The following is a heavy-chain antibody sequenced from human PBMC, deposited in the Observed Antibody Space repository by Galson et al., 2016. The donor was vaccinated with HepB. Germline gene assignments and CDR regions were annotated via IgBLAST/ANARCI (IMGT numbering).Heavy chain of an antibody. CDR2: INQDGSEK. J-gene: IGHJ2*01. Sequence: SLRLSCAASGFTFTTYWMVWVRQAPGKGLEWVANINQDGSEKYHMDSVKGRFTISRDNAKNSLFLQMNSLRVEDTAVYYCAKDQTTYDPGWYFDIWGRGTLVTVSS. CDR3: AKDQTTYDPGWYFDI. CDR1: GFTFTTYW. D-gene: IGHD3-3*01. V-gene: IGHV3-7*03.